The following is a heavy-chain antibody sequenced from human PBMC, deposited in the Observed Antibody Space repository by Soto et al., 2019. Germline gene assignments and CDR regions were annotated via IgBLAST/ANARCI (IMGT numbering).Heavy chain of an antibody. CDR1: GFTFRTYT. J-gene: IGHJ6*02. CDR3: ARDGTAPKNYSGIAV. CDR2: ISYDGGSP. D-gene: IGHD6-25*01. Sequence: ESGGGVVQPGRSLRLSCAASGFTFRTYTMRWVRQAPGKGLEWVAVISYDGGSPHHAEYLKGRFTSSRDNSKNTLYLQMNSLRGEDTAVYSCARDGTAPKNYSGIAVWGQGNTVTVSS. V-gene: IGHV3-30-3*01.